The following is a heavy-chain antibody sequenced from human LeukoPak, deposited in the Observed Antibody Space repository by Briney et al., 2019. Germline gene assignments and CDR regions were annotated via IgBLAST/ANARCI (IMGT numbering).Heavy chain of an antibody. CDR3: ARVRSSGDSSGYRPFDY. D-gene: IGHD3-22*01. J-gene: IGHJ4*02. V-gene: IGHV3-7*01. CDR1: GFTFSSYW. CDR2: IKQDGSEK. Sequence: PGGSLRLSCAASGFTFSSYWTSWVRQAPGKGLEWVAKIKQDGSEKYYVDSAKGRFTISRDNAKNSLYLQMNSLRVEDTAVYYCARVRSSGDSSGYRPFDYWGQGILVTVSS.